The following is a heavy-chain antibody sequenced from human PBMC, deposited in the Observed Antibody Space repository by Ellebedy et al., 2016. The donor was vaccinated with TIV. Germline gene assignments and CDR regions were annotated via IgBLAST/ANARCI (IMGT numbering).Heavy chain of an antibody. CDR2: IYYSGST. V-gene: IGHV4-61*05. CDR3: AAYYGGRFDY. CDR1: GGSISNSTYY. Sequence: MPSETLSLTCTVSGGSISNSTYYWGWIRQTPGRRLEWIGYIYYSGSTNYNPSLKSRVTMSVDAAKNQFSLKLNSVTAADTAVYYCAAYYGGRFDYWGQGTLVTVSS. D-gene: IGHD4-23*01. J-gene: IGHJ4*02.